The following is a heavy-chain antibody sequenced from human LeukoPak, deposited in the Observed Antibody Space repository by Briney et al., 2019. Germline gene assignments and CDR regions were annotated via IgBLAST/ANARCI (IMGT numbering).Heavy chain of an antibody. J-gene: IGHJ5*02. V-gene: IGHV3-21*01. CDR2: ISSSSSYI. CDR1: GFTFSSYS. Sequence: GGSLRLSCAASGFTFSSYSMNWVRQAPGKGLEWVSSISSSSSYIYYADSVKGRFTISRDNAKNPLYLQMNSLRAEDTAVYYCARGARIAAAPSRWFDPWGQGTLVTVSS. D-gene: IGHD6-13*01. CDR3: ARGARIAAAPSRWFDP.